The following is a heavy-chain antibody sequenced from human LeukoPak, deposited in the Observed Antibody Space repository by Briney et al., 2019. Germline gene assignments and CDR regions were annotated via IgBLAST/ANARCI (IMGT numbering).Heavy chain of an antibody. D-gene: IGHD1-26*01. CDR1: GFTFSNYA. J-gene: IGHJ4*02. V-gene: IGHV3-23*01. Sequence: GGSLRLSCAASGFTFSNYAMSWVRQAPGKGLEWVSALSGSGGATYYADSVKGRFTISRDNSKNTLYLQVNSLRAEDTAVYYCAKAPNSGSYSCWLDHWGQGTLVTVSS. CDR2: LSGSGGAT. CDR3: AKAPNSGSYSCWLDH.